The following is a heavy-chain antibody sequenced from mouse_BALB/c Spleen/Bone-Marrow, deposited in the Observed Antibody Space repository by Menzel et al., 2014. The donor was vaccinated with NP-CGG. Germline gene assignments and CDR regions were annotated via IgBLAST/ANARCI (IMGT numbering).Heavy chain of an antibody. CDR3: AFNSYWFFDV. CDR2: ILPGSGST. Sequence: VKLMESGAELMRPGASVEISCKATGYTFRSYWMEWVRQRPGHGLEWIGEILPGSGSTNHNEKFKGKATFTADTSSNTAYLQLSSLTSEDSAVYYCAFNSYWFFDVWGAGTTVTVSS. V-gene: IGHV1-9*01. J-gene: IGHJ1*01. CDR1: GYTFRSYW.